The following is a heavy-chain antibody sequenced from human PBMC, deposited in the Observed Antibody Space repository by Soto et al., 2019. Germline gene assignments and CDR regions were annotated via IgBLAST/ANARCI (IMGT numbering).Heavy chain of an antibody. CDR2: IYYSGST. CDR1: GGSISSGDYY. Sequence: SETLSLTCTVSGGSISSGDYYWSWIRQPPGKGLEWIGYIYYSGSTYYNPSLRSRVTISVDTSKNQFSLKLSSVTAADTAVYYCASGPVCSNYPYFDYWGQGTLVTVSS. J-gene: IGHJ4*02. CDR3: ASGPVCSNYPYFDY. D-gene: IGHD4-4*01. V-gene: IGHV4-30-4*01.